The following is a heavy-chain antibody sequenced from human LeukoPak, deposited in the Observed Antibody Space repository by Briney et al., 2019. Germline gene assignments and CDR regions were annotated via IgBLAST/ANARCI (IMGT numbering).Heavy chain of an antibody. Sequence: ASVKVSCTASGYTFTGYYMHWVRQAPGQGLEWMGWINPNSGGTNYAQKFQGRVTMTRDTSISTAYMELSRLRSDDTAVYYCARGTEDYDFWSGYYWGQGTLVTVSS. CDR2: INPNSGGT. CDR1: GYTFTGYY. J-gene: IGHJ4*02. D-gene: IGHD3-3*01. CDR3: ARGTEDYDFWSGYY. V-gene: IGHV1-2*02.